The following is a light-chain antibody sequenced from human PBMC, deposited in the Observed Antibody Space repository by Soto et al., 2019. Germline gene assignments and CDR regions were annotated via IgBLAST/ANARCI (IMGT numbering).Light chain of an antibody. CDR1: QTIMTY. J-gene: IGKJ1*01. Sequence: DIQMTQSPSSLSASLGDEVTITCRASQTIMTYLNWYQLKPGKPPRLLIYAASSLQSGVPSRFSGSGSGAEFTLTINSLKTEDVATYYCQKYDSAPWTFGQGTKVDIK. CDR3: QKYDSAPWT. CDR2: AAS. V-gene: IGKV1-39*01.